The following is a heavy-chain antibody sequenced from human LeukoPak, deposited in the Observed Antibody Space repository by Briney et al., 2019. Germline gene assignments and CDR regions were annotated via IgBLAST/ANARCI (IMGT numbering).Heavy chain of an antibody. CDR2: IYYSGST. D-gene: IGHD3-22*01. Sequence: SETLSLTCTVSGGSISSSSYYWGWIRQPPGKGLEWIGSIYYSGSTYYNPSLKSRVTISVDTSKNQFSLKLSSVTAADTAVYYCASEGYYDSSGYYYGWFDPWGQGTLDTVSS. CDR3: ASEGYYDSSGYYYGWFDP. CDR1: GGSISSSSYY. J-gene: IGHJ5*02. V-gene: IGHV4-39*07.